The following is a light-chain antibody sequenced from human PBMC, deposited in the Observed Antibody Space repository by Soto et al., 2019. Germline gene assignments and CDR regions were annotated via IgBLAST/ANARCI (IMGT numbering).Light chain of an antibody. Sequence: DIQMTQSPSTVSASVGDRVTITCRASQSISTWLAWYQQKPGKAPKLLIYAASSLESGVPSRFSGSGSGTEFTLTISSLQPDDIATYYCQQYNTYVTFGGGTKVAIK. CDR2: AAS. J-gene: IGKJ4*01. CDR1: QSISTW. CDR3: QQYNTYVT. V-gene: IGKV1-5*01.